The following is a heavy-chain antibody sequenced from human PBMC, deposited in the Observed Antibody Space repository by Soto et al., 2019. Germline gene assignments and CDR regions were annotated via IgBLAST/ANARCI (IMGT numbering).Heavy chain of an antibody. D-gene: IGHD5-12*01. Sequence: PGGSLRLSCAASGFTFSNYAMTWVRQAPGKGLEWVSAISGGGGKTYYTDSVKGRFTISRDNSKNTVLLQMNSLRADDTAVYYCAKDEPRGNGYKPSGFDPWGQGTLVTVSS. CDR3: AKDEPRGNGYKPSGFDP. J-gene: IGHJ5*02. CDR2: ISGGGGKT. CDR1: GFTFSNYA. V-gene: IGHV3-23*01.